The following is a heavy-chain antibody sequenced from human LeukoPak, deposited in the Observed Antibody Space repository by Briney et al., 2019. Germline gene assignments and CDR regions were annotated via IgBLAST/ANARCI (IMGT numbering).Heavy chain of an antibody. Sequence: ASVKVSCKASGGTFSSYAISWVRQAPGQGLEWMGRIIPIFGTANYAQKFQGRVTITTDESTSTAYMELSSLRSEDTAVYYCARAGGSYRNDAFDNWGQGTMVTVSS. CDR3: ARAGGSYRNDAFDN. CDR1: GGTFSSYA. J-gene: IGHJ3*02. CDR2: IIPIFGTA. V-gene: IGHV1-69*05. D-gene: IGHD1-26*01.